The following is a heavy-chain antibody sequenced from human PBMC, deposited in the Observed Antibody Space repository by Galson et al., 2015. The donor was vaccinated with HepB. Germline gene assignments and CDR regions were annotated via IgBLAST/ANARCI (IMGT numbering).Heavy chain of an antibody. V-gene: IGHV1-18*01. J-gene: IGHJ4*02. D-gene: IGHD1-26*01. CDR3: ARAGGEWEPIDL. CDR1: GYSFSTNG. Sequence: SVKVSCKASGYSFSTNGIAWVRQAPGQGLEWVGWISAYSGNTKYAEKFQDRVTLTAETSTTTAYMELRSLRSDDTALYYCARAGGEWEPIDLWGQGTLVSVAA. CDR2: ISAYSGNT.